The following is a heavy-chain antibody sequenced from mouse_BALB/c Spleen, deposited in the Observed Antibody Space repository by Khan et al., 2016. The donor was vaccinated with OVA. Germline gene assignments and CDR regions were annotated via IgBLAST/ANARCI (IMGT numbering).Heavy chain of an antibody. CDR1: GYSITSDYA. D-gene: IGHD1-1*01. CDR3: ARIYGGYFDY. CDR2: ISYSGNT. J-gene: IGHJ2*01. V-gene: IGHV3-2*02. Sequence: EVQLVESGLGLVKPSQSLSLTCTVTGYSITSDYAWNWIRQFPGNKLEWMGYISYSGNTKYNPSLKSRISITRDTSKNQFFLQLNSVTTEDTATYDCARIYGGYFDYWGQGTTLTVSS.